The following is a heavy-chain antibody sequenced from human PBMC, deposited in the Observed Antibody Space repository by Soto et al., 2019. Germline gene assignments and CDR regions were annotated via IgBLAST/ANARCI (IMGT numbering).Heavy chain of an antibody. Sequence: GGSLRLSCAASGFTFSSYSMNWVRQAPGKGLEWVSYISSSSSTIYYADSVKGRFTISRDNAKNSLYLQMNSLMAEDTAVYYCARYYDFWSGYSKKIYYYMDVWGKGTTVTVSS. CDR2: ISSSSSTI. D-gene: IGHD3-3*01. CDR3: ARYYDFWSGYSKKIYYYMDV. J-gene: IGHJ6*03. V-gene: IGHV3-48*01. CDR1: GFTFSSYS.